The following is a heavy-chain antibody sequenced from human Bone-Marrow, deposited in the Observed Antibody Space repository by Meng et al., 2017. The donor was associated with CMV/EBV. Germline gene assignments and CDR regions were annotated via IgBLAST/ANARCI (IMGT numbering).Heavy chain of an antibody. CDR3: ARGPDSYCSSTSCLWADLDY. D-gene: IGHD2-2*01. V-gene: IGHV1-18*04. CDR2: ISAYNGNT. J-gene: IGHJ4*02. Sequence: ASVKVSCKASGYTFTGYYMHWVRQAPGQGLEWMGWISAYNGNTNYAQKLQGRVTMTTDTSTSTAYMELRSLRSDDTAVYYCARGPDSYCSSTSCLWADLDYWGQGTLVTVSS. CDR1: GYTFTGYY.